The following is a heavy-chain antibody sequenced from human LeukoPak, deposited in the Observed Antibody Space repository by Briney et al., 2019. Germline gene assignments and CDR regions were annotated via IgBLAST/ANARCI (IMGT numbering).Heavy chain of an antibody. J-gene: IGHJ5*02. CDR3: ARHEYSGSYYGLSWFDP. D-gene: IGHD1-26*01. Sequence: KTSETLSLTCTVSGGSISSSGHYWGWIRQPPGKGLEWIASIYYSGSTYYNPSLKSRVTISVDTSKNQLSLKLSSLTAADTAVYYCARHEYSGSYYGLSWFDPWGQGTLVTVSS. CDR1: GGSISSSGHY. CDR2: IYYSGST. V-gene: IGHV4-39*01.